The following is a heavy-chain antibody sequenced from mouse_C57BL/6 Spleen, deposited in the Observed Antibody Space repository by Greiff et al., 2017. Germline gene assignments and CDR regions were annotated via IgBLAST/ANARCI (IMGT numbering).Heavy chain of an antibody. J-gene: IGHJ2*01. CDR1: GFTFSDYY. Sequence: EVKLVESEGGLVQPGSSMKLSCTASGFTFSDYYMAWVRQVPEKGLEWVANINYDGSSTYYLDSLKSRFIISRDNAKNILYLQMSSLKSEDTATYYCARVGDYDGPFDYWGQGTTLTVSS. V-gene: IGHV5-16*01. CDR2: INYDGSST. D-gene: IGHD2-4*01. CDR3: ARVGDYDGPFDY.